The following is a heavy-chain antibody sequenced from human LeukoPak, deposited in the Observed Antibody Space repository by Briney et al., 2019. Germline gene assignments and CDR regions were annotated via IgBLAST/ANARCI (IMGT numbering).Heavy chain of an antibody. D-gene: IGHD3-22*01. CDR1: GGSFSGYY. CDR2: INHSGST. J-gene: IGHJ3*02. CDR3: AREIYSSGYHDAFDI. V-gene: IGHV4-34*01. Sequence: PSETLSLTCAVYGGSFSGYYWSWIRQPPGRGLEWIGEINHSGSTNYNPSLKSRVTISVDTSKNQFSLKLSSVTAADTAVYYCAREIYSSGYHDAFDIWGQGTMVTVSS.